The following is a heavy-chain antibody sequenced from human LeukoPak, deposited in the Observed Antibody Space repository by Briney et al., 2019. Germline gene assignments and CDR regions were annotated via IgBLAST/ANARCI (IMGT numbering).Heavy chain of an antibody. CDR3: AELGITMIGGV. Sequence: PGRSLRLSCVASGFTFSSYSMQWVRQTPGKGLEWVGILSYDGTNTYYGESVKGRFTISRDNAKNSLYLQMNSLRAEDTAVYYCAELGITMIGGVWGKGTTVTISS. CDR1: GFTFSSYS. CDR2: LSYDGTNT. J-gene: IGHJ6*04. V-gene: IGHV3-33*05. D-gene: IGHD3-10*02.